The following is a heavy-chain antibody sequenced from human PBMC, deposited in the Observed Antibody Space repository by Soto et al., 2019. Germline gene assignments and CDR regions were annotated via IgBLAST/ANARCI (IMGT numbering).Heavy chain of an antibody. CDR3: ARSMGRGGMGY. Sequence: EVQLLESGGGLVQPGGSLRLSCAASGFTFSDYWMSWVRQAPGKGLECVANIKTDRREKYYADPVKGGFTISRDNAKKSLYLHVNSLRAMATAGYDTARSMGRGGMGYWWQGTRVAVPS. CDR1: GFTFSDYW. D-gene: IGHD3-10*01. CDR2: IKTDRREK. V-gene: IGHV3-7*05. J-gene: IGHJ4*02.